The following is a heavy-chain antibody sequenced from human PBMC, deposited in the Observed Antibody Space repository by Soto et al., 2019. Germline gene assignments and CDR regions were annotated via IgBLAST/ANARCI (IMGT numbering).Heavy chain of an antibody. CDR3: ARSSGHFDS. Sequence: SQTLSLTGAISGDSVSSNGAAWNWIRRSPSRGLEWLGRTYYRSKWYNDYAISVKSRIAINPDTSKNQFSLQLNSVTPEDTALYYCARSSGHFDSWGQGTLVTVSS. CDR1: GDSVSSNGAA. J-gene: IGHJ4*02. V-gene: IGHV6-1*01. D-gene: IGHD6-25*01. CDR2: TYYRSKWYN.